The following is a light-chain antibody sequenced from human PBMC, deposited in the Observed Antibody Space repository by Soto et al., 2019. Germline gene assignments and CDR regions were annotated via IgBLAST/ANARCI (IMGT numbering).Light chain of an antibody. CDR3: QQYGSSPYT. J-gene: IGKJ2*01. CDR2: IAS. CDR1: QSVSRSY. Sequence: EVVLTQSPGTLSLSPGERATLSCWASQSVSRSYLAWYQQKPGQAPRLLIYIASSRATGIPDRFSGSGSGTDCTLTISRLEPEDFAMYYCQQYGSSPYTFGQGTKLEIK. V-gene: IGKV3-20*01.